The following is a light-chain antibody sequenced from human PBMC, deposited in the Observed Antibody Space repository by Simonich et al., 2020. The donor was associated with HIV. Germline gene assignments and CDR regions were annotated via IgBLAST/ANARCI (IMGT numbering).Light chain of an antibody. V-gene: IGKV2-28*01. CDR3: MQVLQTPYT. J-gene: IGKJ2*01. CDR1: QSLLYSNGYNY. CDR2: LGS. Sequence: DIVMTQSPLSLPVNPGEPASISCRCSQSLLYSNGYNYLDWYLQKPGQSPQLLIYLGSTRASGVPDRFSGSGSGTDFTLKISRVEAEDVGVYYCMQVLQTPYTFGQGTKLEIK.